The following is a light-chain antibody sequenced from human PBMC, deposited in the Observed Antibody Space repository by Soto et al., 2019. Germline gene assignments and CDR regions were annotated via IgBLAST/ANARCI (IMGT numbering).Light chain of an antibody. Sequence: ETVLTQSPATLSVSPGERATLSCRASETVSTNLAWYQQRPGQAPRLLIYDVSTGATGIPARFSGRRSGTEFTLTIDSLQSEDFAVYYCQHYNNWPLTFGGGTKVEIK. CDR1: ETVSTN. CDR2: DVS. V-gene: IGKV3-15*01. J-gene: IGKJ4*01. CDR3: QHYNNWPLT.